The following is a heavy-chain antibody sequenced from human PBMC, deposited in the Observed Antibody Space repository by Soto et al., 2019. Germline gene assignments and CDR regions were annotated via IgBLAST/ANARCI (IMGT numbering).Heavy chain of an antibody. D-gene: IGHD1-26*01. CDR1: GFTFSSYG. CDR3: ARETYSGSPDEAFDI. V-gene: IGHV3-33*01. J-gene: IGHJ3*02. Sequence: QVQLVESGGGVVQPGRSLRLSCAASGFTFSSYGMHWVRQAPGKGLAWVAVIWYDGSNKYYADSVKGRFTISRDNSKNTLYLQMNSLRAEDTAVYYCARETYSGSPDEAFDIWGQGTMVTVSS. CDR2: IWYDGSNK.